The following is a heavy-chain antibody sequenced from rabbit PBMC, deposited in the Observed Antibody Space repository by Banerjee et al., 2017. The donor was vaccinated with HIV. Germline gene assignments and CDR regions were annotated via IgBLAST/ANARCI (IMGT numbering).Heavy chain of an antibody. V-gene: IGHV1S45*01. Sequence: QEQLKETGGGLVQPGGSLTLSCKASGFSFSNKDVMCWVRQAPGKGLEWIACINTSSGSTVYANWANGRFANSKSSSTTVTLPMTSLTAASPAAYFCAIDLAGVVGWTFNLWGPGTLVTVS. CDR3: AIDLAGVVGWTFNL. CDR1: GFSFSNKDV. CDR2: INTSSGST. D-gene: IGHD4-1*01. J-gene: IGHJ4*01.